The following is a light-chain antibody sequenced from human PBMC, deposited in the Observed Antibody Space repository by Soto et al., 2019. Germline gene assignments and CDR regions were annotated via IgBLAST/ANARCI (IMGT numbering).Light chain of an antibody. CDR1: QTVNSRH. V-gene: IGKV3-20*01. CDR3: QQFDGSRPAFT. Sequence: ESLLTQSPGTPSLSPGERATLSCRASQTVNSRHLNWYQHKPGQAPRLLIYGASIRAAGIPDRFSGSRSGADFSLTITRLEPEDSAVYYCQQFDGSRPAFTFGQGTKLEI. J-gene: IGKJ2*01. CDR2: GAS.